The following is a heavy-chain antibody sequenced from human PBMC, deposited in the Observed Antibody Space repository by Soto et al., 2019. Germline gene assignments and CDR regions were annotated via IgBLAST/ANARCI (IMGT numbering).Heavy chain of an antibody. D-gene: IGHD3-16*01. J-gene: IGHJ4*02. V-gene: IGHV1-69*06. CDR2: IIPLYGTV. CDR3: ARVRGIRSVIPSHFGL. CDR1: GGTFNSYG. Sequence: QAHLAQAGAEVKQPGSSVTVSCKASGGTFNSYGISWVRQAPGQGLDWMGVIIPLYGTVNYAQKFQGRVSITADKSTSTAYMDLNSLRSDDTAVYYGARVRGIRSVIPSHFGLWGQGTQVTVSS.